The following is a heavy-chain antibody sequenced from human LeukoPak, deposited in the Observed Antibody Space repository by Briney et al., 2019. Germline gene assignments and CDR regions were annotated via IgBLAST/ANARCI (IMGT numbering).Heavy chain of an antibody. CDR1: GYTFTSYA. Sequence: ASVNVSCKASGYTFTSYAMNWVRQAPGQGLEWMGWINTNTGNPTYAQGFTGRFVFSLDTSVSTAYLQISSLKAEDTAVYYCARDGDWDCSSTSCYWRGFDPWGQGTLVTVSS. J-gene: IGHJ5*02. V-gene: IGHV7-4-1*02. D-gene: IGHD2-2*01. CDR3: ARDGDWDCSSTSCYWRGFDP. CDR2: INTNTGNP.